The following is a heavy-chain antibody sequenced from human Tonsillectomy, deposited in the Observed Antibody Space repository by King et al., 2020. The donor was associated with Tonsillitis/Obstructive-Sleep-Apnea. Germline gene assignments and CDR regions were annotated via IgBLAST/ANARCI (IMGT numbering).Heavy chain of an antibody. D-gene: IGHD2-2*01. CDR2: IIPIFGTA. CDR3: ARVGYCSSTSCLDWYFDL. J-gene: IGHJ2*01. V-gene: IGHV1-69*01. CDR1: GGTFSSYA. Sequence: QLVQSGAEVKKPGSSVKVSCKASGGTFSSYAISWVRQAPGQGLEWMGGIIPIFGTANYAQKFQGRVTITADESTSTAYMELSSLRSEDTAVYYCARVGYCSSTSCLDWYFDLWGRGTLVTVSS.